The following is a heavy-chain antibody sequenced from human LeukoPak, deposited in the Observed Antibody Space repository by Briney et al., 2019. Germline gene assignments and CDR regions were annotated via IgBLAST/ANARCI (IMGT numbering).Heavy chain of an antibody. CDR2: ISYDGSNK. D-gene: IGHD6-19*01. CDR1: GFTFSSYA. CDR3: APLAVAGDLFDY. J-gene: IGHJ4*02. Sequence: PGRSLRLSCAASGFTFSSYAMHWVRQAPGKGLEWVAVISYDGSNKYYADSVKGRFTISRDNSKNTLYLQMSSLGADDTAVYYCAPLAVAGDLFDYWGQGTLVTVSS. V-gene: IGHV3-30-3*01.